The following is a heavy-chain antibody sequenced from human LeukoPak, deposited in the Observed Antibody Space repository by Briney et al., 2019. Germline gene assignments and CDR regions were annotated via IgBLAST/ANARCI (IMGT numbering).Heavy chain of an antibody. D-gene: IGHD3-3*01. V-gene: IGHV3-23*01. CDR2: ITGSIHST. CDR1: GFTFSPYA. J-gene: IGHJ4*02. CDR3: AKTKGDYEYWSGYYKYYFDY. Sequence: PGGSLRLSCAASGFTFSPYAMTWVRQAPGKELEWVSSITGSIHSTYYADSVKGRFTISRDNSKNTLFLQMNSLRAEDTAVYYCAKTKGDYEYWSGYYKYYFDYWGQGTLVTVSS.